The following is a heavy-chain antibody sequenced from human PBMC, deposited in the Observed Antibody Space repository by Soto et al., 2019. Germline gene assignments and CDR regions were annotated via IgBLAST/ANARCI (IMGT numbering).Heavy chain of an antibody. J-gene: IGHJ4*02. CDR2: IWYDGSNK. Sequence: PGGSLRLSCAASGFTFSSYGMYWVRQAPGKGLEWVAVIWYDGSNKYYEDSVKGRFTISRDNSKNTLYLQMNSLRAEDTAVYYCAKDGAIAAADYFFDYWGQGSLVTVSS. CDR3: AKDGAIAAADYFFDY. D-gene: IGHD6-13*01. V-gene: IGHV3-33*06. CDR1: GFTFSSYG.